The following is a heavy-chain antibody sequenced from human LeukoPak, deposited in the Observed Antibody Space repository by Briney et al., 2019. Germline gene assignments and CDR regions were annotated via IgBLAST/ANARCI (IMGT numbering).Heavy chain of an antibody. J-gene: IGHJ3*02. V-gene: IGHV4-39*01. Sequence: KPSETLSLTCTVSGGSISSSSYCWGWIRQPPGKGLEWIGSIYYSGSTYYNPSLKSRVTISVDTSKNQFSLKLSSVTAADTAVYYCARLDIVVVPAGGAFDIWGQGTMVTVSS. CDR1: GGSISSSSYC. CDR2: IYYSGST. D-gene: IGHD2-2*01. CDR3: ARLDIVVVPAGGAFDI.